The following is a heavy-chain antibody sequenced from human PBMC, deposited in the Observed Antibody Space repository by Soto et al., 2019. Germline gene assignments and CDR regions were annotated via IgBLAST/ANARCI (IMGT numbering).Heavy chain of an antibody. D-gene: IGHD3-3*01. Sequence: PGGSLRLSCAASGFTFSSYSMNWVRQAPGKGLEWVSSISSSSSYIYYADSVKGRFTISRDNAKNSLYLQMNSLRAEDTAVYYCARDSDFWSGQRVYWGQGTLVTVSS. V-gene: IGHV3-21*01. CDR3: ARDSDFWSGQRVY. J-gene: IGHJ4*02. CDR1: GFTFSSYS. CDR2: ISSSSSYI.